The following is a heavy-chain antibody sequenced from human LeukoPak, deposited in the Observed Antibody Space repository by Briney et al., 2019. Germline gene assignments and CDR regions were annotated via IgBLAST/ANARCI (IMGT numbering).Heavy chain of an antibody. Sequence: PSETLSLTCTVSGGSISSSYYWGWIRQPPGKGLEWIGSIYYSGSTYYNPSLKSRVSISIDTSKNQFSLNLSSVTAADTAVYYCASRAAGAFDYWGQGTLVTVSS. CDR2: IYYSGST. CDR3: ASRAAGAFDY. CDR1: GGSISSSYY. J-gene: IGHJ4*02. V-gene: IGHV4-39*01. D-gene: IGHD6-13*01.